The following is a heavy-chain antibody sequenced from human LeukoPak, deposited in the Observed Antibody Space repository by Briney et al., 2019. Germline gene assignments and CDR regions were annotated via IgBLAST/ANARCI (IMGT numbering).Heavy chain of an antibody. V-gene: IGHV3-33*01. CDR2: IWYDGSNK. CDR1: GFTFSSYG. Sequence: PGGSLRLSCAASGFTFSSYGMHWVRQAPGKGLEWVAVIWYDGSNKYYADSVKGRFTISRDNSKNTLYLQMNSLRAEDTAVYYCARDQTPYYYDSSGYYLDYWGQGTLVTVSS. CDR3: ARDQTPYYYDSSGYYLDY. D-gene: IGHD3-22*01. J-gene: IGHJ4*02.